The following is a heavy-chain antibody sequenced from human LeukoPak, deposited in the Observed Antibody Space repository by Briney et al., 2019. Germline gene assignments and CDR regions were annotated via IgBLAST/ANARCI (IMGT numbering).Heavy chain of an antibody. Sequence: SVKVSCKASGGTLSSYTISWVRQAPGQGLEWMGRIIPILGIANYAQKFQGRVTITADKSTSKAYMELSSLRSEDTAVYYCARDARYCSSTSCQTDAFGIWGQGTMVTVSS. CDR1: GGTLSSYT. D-gene: IGHD2-2*01. CDR3: ARDARYCSSTSCQTDAFGI. CDR2: IIPILGIA. J-gene: IGHJ3*02. V-gene: IGHV1-69*04.